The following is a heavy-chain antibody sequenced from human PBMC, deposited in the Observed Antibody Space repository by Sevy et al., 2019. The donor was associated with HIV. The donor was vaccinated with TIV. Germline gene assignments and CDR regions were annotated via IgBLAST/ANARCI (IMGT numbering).Heavy chain of an antibody. CDR2: IYYSGST. V-gene: IGHV4-59*01. CDR3: ARVNYDSSGYYPTDYGMDV. D-gene: IGHD3-22*01. CDR1: GGSISDYY. J-gene: IGHJ6*02. Sequence: SETLSLTCIVSGGSISDYYWSWIRQPPGKRPEWIGYIYYSGSTKYNPSLKSRVTISVDTSKNQFSLKLSSVTAADTAVYYCARVNYDSSGYYPTDYGMDVWGQGTTVTVSS.